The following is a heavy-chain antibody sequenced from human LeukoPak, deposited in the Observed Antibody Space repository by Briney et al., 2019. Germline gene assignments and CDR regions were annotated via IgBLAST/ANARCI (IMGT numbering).Heavy chain of an antibody. D-gene: IGHD1-26*01. J-gene: IGHJ4*02. CDR2: IYSDGST. Sequence: GGSLRLSCAASGFTVSSNYMSWVRQAPGKGLEWVSVIYSDGSTYYADSVKGRFTISRDNSKNTLYLQMNSLRAEDTAVYYCASPSRSSIPTPQCDYWRQGTLVTVSP. CDR3: ASPSRSSIPTPQCDY. CDR1: GFTVSSNY. V-gene: IGHV3-53*01.